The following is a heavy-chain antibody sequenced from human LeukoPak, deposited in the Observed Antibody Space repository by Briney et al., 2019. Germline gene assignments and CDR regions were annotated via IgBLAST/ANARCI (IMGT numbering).Heavy chain of an antibody. Sequence: GGSLRLSCAASGFTFSSSGMNWVRQAPGKGLEWVSSINTGNNYIYYADSVKGRFTIFRDNPKNSLYLQMNSLRTEDTAVYYCARDVAAAGTGEYYYYYMDVWGKGTTVTVSS. CDR1: GFTFSSSG. J-gene: IGHJ6*03. CDR2: INTGNNYI. CDR3: ARDVAAAGTGEYYYYYMDV. V-gene: IGHV3-21*01. D-gene: IGHD6-13*01.